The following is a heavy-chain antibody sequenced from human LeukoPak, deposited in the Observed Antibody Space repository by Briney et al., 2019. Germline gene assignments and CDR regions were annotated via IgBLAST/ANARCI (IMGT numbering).Heavy chain of an antibody. CDR1: GFIFSTYG. V-gene: IGHV3-33*01. Sequence: GGSLRLSCAASGFIFSTYGMHWVRQAPGKGLEWVAVIWYDGSNKYYADSVKGRFTISRDNPKNTLYLQMNSLRAEDTAVYYCARDYVAYDSSGYPPFVDYWGRGTLVTVSS. J-gene: IGHJ4*02. D-gene: IGHD3-22*01. CDR3: ARDYVAYDSSGYPPFVDY. CDR2: IWYDGSNK.